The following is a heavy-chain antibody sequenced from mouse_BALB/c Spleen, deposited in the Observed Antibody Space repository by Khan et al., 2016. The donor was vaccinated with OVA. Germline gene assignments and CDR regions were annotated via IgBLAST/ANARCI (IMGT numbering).Heavy chain of an antibody. V-gene: IGHV9-3-1*01. Sequence: QIQLVQSGPELKKPGETVKISCKASGYTFTNYGMNWVKQAPGKGLKWMGWINTYTGEPTYADDFKGRFAFSLETSDSTAYLQINNLKNEDTATYFCARVGYNGTMDYGGQGTSVTVSS. CDR1: GYTFTNYG. CDR2: INTYTGEP. D-gene: IGHD2-14*01. CDR3: ARVGYNGTMDY. J-gene: IGHJ4*01.